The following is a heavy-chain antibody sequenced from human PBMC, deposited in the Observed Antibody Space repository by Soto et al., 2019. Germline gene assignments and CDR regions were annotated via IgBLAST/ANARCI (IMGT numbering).Heavy chain of an antibody. D-gene: IGHD4-4*01. CDR3: ARAVYSNHVY. CDR1: GGSISGYY. J-gene: IGHJ4*02. CDR2: ISNSGST. V-gene: IGHV4-59*12. Sequence: SETLSLTCTVSGGSISGYYWSWIRQLPGKGLEWIWYISNSGSTSYNPSLKSRVTMSVDTSKNQFSLRVSSVTAADTAVYYCARAVYSNHVYWGQGTLVTVSS.